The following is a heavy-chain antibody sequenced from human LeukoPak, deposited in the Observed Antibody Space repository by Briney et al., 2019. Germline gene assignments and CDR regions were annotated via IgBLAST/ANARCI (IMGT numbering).Heavy chain of an antibody. D-gene: IGHD4-17*01. J-gene: IGHJ4*02. CDR2: ISPSGGST. V-gene: IGHV1-46*01. CDR1: GYTFTSYY. CDR3: ARITYGDTEGY. Sequence: ASVKVSCKASGYTFTSYYMHWVRQTPGQGLEWMGIISPSGGSTSYAQKFQGRVTMTTDTSTSTAYMELRSLRSDDTAVYYCARITYGDTEGYWGQGTLVTVSS.